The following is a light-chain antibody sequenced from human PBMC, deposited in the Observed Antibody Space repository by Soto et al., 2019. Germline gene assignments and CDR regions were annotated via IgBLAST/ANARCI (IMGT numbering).Light chain of an antibody. CDR1: PGIVGR. CDR2: AAS. Sequence: DIQMTQSPSSVSASVGDRITITCRSSPGIVGRLAWFQEKPGKAPQYLIEAASILQSGVPSRFSGSGSGTDFTLKISSLQPEDFATYYCQQDLRPPLTFGPGTKVDIK. CDR3: QQDLRPPLT. V-gene: IGKV1-12*01. J-gene: IGKJ3*01.